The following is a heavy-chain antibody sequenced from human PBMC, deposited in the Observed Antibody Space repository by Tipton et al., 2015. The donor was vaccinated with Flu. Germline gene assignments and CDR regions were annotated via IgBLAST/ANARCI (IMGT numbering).Heavy chain of an antibody. J-gene: IGHJ5*01. CDR1: GGSISSSSYY. CDR3: AKVKFGWVES. CDR2: VYYTGYT. D-gene: IGHD3-16*01. Sequence: TLSLTCSVSGGSISSSSYYWGWIRQPPGGGLEWVGSVYYTGYTYNNPSLQSRHAMSIDTSKNQFSLRLSSMTAADTAVYYCAKVKFGWVESWAQGTLVTVSS. V-gene: IGHV4-39*07.